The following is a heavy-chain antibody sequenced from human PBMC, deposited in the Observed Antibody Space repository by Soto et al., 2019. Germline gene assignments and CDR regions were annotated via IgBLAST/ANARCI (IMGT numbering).Heavy chain of an antibody. CDR2: IIPIFGTA. CDR1: GGTFSSYA. D-gene: IGHD3-3*01. V-gene: IGHV1-69*13. Sequence: SVKVSCKASGGTFSSYAISWVRQAPGQGLEWMGGIIPIFGTANYAQKFQGRVTITADESTSTAYMELSSLRSEDTAVYYCARGGSVPKGYDFWSGYLYYYYGMDVWGQGTTVTVSS. J-gene: IGHJ6*02. CDR3: ARGGSVPKGYDFWSGYLYYYYGMDV.